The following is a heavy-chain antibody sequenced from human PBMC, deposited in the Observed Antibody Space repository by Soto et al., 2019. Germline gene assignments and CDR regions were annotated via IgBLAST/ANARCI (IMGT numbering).Heavy chain of an antibody. CDR2: ISADNGNT. CDR3: ARARYFKGYSGNHY. CDR1: GYTFTTYG. Sequence: ASVKVSCKASGYTFTTYGINWVRQAPGQGLEWMGWISADNGNTNYAQKFQGRVTMTTDTSSTTAYMELRSLRSDDTAVYYCARARYFKGYSGNHYWGQGTLVTVSS. D-gene: IGHD5-12*01. J-gene: IGHJ4*02. V-gene: IGHV1-18*04.